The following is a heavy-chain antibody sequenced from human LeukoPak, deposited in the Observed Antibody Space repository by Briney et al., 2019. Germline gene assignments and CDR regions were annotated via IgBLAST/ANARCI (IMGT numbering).Heavy chain of an antibody. D-gene: IGHD2-15*01. CDR1: GYTFTSYG. V-gene: IGHV1-18*01. CDR3: ARVLRYCSGGSCLYYFDY. CDR2: ISAYNGNS. Sequence: ASVKVSCKASGYTFTSYGISWVRQAPGQGLEWMGWISAYNGNSNYAQKFQGRVTMTTDTSTSTGYMELRSLRSDDTAVYYCARVLRYCSGGSCLYYFDYWGQGTLVTVSS. J-gene: IGHJ4*02.